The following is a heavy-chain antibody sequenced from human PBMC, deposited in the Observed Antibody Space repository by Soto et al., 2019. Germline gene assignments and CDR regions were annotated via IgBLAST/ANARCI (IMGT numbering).Heavy chain of an antibody. CDR3: AKDRDSSSWYGRNYYYYYMDV. CDR1: GFTFSSYA. V-gene: IGHV3-23*01. J-gene: IGHJ6*03. CDR2: ISGSGGST. D-gene: IGHD6-13*01. Sequence: PGGSLRLSCAASGFTFSSYAMSWVRQAPGKGLEWVSAISGSGGSTYYADSVKGRFTISRDNSKNTLYLQMNSLRAEDTAVYYCAKDRDSSSWYGRNYYYYYMDVWGKGTTVTVSS.